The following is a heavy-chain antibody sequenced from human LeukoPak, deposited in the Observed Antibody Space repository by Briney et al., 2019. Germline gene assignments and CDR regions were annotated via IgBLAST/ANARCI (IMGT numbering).Heavy chain of an antibody. CDR3: AREPGIAAAGGDY. V-gene: IGHV1-8*03. D-gene: IGHD6-13*01. J-gene: IGHJ4*02. CDR2: MNPNSGNT. CDR1: GYTFTSYD. Sequence: ASVKVSCKASGYTFTSYDINWVRQATGQGLEWMGWMNPNSGNTGYAQKFQGRVTITRNTSISTAYMELSGLRSEDTAVYYCAREPGIAAAGGDYWGQGTLVTVSS.